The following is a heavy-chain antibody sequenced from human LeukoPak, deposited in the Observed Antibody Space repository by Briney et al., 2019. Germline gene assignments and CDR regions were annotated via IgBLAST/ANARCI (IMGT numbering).Heavy chain of an antibody. CDR3: AKVFYDFWSGYFDY. CDR2: SGIGGST. V-gene: IGHV3-23*01. Sequence: SGIGGSTYYADAVKGRFTISRDNSKNTLYLQMNSLRGEDSALYYCAKVFYDFWSGYFDYWGQGTLVTVSS. J-gene: IGHJ4*02. D-gene: IGHD3-3*01.